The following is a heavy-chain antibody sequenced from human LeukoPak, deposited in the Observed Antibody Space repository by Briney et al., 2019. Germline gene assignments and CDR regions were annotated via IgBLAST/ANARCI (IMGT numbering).Heavy chain of an antibody. CDR1: GFTFSSYE. V-gene: IGHV3-48*03. Sequence: GSLRLSCAASGFTFSSYEMNWVRQPPGKGLEWVSYISSSGSTRYYADSVKGRFIISRDNAKNSLYLQMNSLRAEDTAVYYCARGWGEGGQGTLVTVSS. D-gene: IGHD3-10*01. CDR3: ARGWGE. CDR2: ISSSGSTR. J-gene: IGHJ4*02.